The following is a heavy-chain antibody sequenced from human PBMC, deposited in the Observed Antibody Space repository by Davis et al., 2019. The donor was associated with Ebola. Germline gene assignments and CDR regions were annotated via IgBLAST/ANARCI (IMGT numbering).Heavy chain of an antibody. Sequence: ASVKVSCKASGYTFTSYAMHWVRQAPGQRLEWMGWINAGNGNTKYSQKFQGRVTITRDTSARTAYLELSSLRSEDTAVYYCASLTTPEYSSSSGNAFDIWGQGTMVTVSS. CDR3: ASLTTPEYSSSSGNAFDI. D-gene: IGHD6-6*01. CDR2: INAGNGNT. V-gene: IGHV1-3*01. CDR1: GYTFTSYA. J-gene: IGHJ3*02.